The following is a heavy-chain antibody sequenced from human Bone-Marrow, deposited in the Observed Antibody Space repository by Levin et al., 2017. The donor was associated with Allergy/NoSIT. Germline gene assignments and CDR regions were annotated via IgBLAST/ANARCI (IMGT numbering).Heavy chain of an antibody. CDR3: ATSRNCSGGSCYSCDY. D-gene: IGHD2-15*01. Sequence: GGSLRLSCAASGFTFSSYGMHWVRQAPGKGLEWVAVISYDGSNKYYADSVKGRFTISRDNSKNTLYLQMNSLRAEDTAVYYCATSRNCSGGSCYSCDYWGQGTLVTVSS. V-gene: IGHV3-30*03. J-gene: IGHJ4*02. CDR1: GFTFSSYG. CDR2: ISYDGSNK.